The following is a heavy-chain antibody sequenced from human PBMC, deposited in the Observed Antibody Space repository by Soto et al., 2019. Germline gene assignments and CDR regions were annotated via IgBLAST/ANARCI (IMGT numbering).Heavy chain of an antibody. CDR1: GFPFGRYA. D-gene: IGHD5-12*01. J-gene: IGHJ4*02. Sequence: GRSLRLSCADPGFPFGRYAMHWVRQATCKVLEWVAVISYDGSNKYYADSEQGRFTIYRDNSKNTLYLQMNSLRAEDTAVYYCATDHMRDGYNSAFDYWGQGTLVTVSS. CDR3: ATDHMRDGYNSAFDY. CDR2: ISYDGSNK. V-gene: IGHV3-30-3*01.